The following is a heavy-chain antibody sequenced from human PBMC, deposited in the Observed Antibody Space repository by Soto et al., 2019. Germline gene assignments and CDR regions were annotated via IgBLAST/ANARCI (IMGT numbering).Heavy chain of an antibody. CDR2: ITYSGDT. Sequence: SETLSLTCTVSGASISSAGYSWSWVRQHPGKGLEWIGYITYSGDTDYNPSLRSRVSISIDTSRNQFSLKLSSVTAADTAVYYCARARCSTTSWEGCWLGPWGQGSLVTVYS. CDR3: ARARCSTTSWEGCWLGP. V-gene: IGHV4-31*03. D-gene: IGHD2-2*01. CDR1: GASISSAGYS. J-gene: IGHJ5*02.